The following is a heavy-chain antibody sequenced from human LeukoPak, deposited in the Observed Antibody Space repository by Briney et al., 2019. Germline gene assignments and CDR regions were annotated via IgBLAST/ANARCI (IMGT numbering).Heavy chain of an antibody. CDR1: GFTFSNAR. V-gene: IGHV3-15*01. J-gene: IGHJ4*02. Sequence: PGGSLRLSCTASGFTFSNARMSWVRQAPGKWLEWVGRIKSTIDGGTTDYAAPVKGRFTMSRDDSKNTLYLEMNSLKTEDTAVYYCTTPPRYWGQGTLVTVSS. CDR3: TTPPRY. CDR2: IKSTIDGGTT.